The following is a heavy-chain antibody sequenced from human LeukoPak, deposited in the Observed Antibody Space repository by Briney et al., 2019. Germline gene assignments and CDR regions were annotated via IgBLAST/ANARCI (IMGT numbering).Heavy chain of an antibody. J-gene: IGHJ4*02. CDR2: IWYDGSIK. CDR1: GFTFRSYG. V-gene: IGHV3-33*01. Sequence: GGSLRLSCAASGFTFRSYGMHWVRQAPGKGLEWVAVIWYDGSIKYYAASVKGRFTISRDNSKNTLYLLMNSLRAEDTAVYYCARGDPTVMDYWGQGTLVTVSP. D-gene: IGHD2-21*01. CDR3: ARGDPTVMDY.